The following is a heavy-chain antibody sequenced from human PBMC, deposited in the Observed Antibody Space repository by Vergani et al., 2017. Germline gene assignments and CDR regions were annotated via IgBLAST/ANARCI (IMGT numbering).Heavy chain of an antibody. J-gene: IGHJ6*02. D-gene: IGHD3-22*01. CDR2: ICHTEDT. Sequence: QVQLQESGPGLVKPPGTLSLTCAVSGDSISSNNCWTWVRQPPGKGLEWIGEICHTEDTKYSPSLKSRVTVSVDESRNLFSLRLNSVTAADTAVYYCARDRSQKYYYDSSGYNREVYYYYYGMDVWGQGTTVTVSS. CDR3: ARDRSQKYYYDSSGYNREVYYYYYGMDV. CDR1: GDSISSNNC. V-gene: IGHV4-4*03.